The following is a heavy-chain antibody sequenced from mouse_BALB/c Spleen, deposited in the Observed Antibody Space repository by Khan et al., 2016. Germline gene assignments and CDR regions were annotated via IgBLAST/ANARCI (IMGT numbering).Heavy chain of an antibody. D-gene: IGHD1-1*01. V-gene: IGHV1S81*02. Sequence: QVQLQQPGAELVKAGASVKMSCKASGYTFTSYWMHWVTQRLGQGLEWFAETNPTNGRTYYNEKFKSKATLTVDQSSSTAYLLLTGPTFEDSAVYYCARSKKIVATYFDYWGQDTTLTVSS. CDR1: GYTFTSYW. J-gene: IGHJ2*01. CDR3: ARSKKIVATYFDY. CDR2: TNPTNGRT.